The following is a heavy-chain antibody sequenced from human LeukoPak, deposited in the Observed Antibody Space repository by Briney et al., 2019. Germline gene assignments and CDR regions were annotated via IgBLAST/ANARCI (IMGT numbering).Heavy chain of an antibody. CDR1: GYTFTSYG. CDR3: ARGPVVVTFGNAFDI. D-gene: IGHD2-21*02. CDR2: ISAYNGNT. V-gene: IGHV1-18*01. J-gene: IGHJ3*02. Sequence: ASVKVSCKASGYTFTSYGISWVRQAPGQGLEWMGWISAYNGNTNYAQKLQGRVTMTTDTPTSTAYMELRSLRSDDTAVYYCARGPVVVTFGNAFDIWGQGTMVTVSS.